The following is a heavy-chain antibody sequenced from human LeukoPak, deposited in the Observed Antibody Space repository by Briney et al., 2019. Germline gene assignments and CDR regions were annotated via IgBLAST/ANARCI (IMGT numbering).Heavy chain of an antibody. Sequence: SVKVSCKASGGTFSSYAISWVRQAPGQGLEWMGRIIPILGIANYAQKFQGRVTITADKSTSTAYMELSSLRSEDTAVYYCARDQHPYYYDSSGYSYYFDYWGQGTLVTVSS. J-gene: IGHJ4*02. CDR3: ARDQHPYYYDSSGYSYYFDY. CDR2: IIPILGIA. V-gene: IGHV1-69*04. D-gene: IGHD3-22*01. CDR1: GGTFSSYA.